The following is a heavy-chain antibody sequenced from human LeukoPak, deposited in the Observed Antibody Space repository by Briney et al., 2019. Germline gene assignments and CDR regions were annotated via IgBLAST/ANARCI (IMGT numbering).Heavy chain of an antibody. V-gene: IGHV4-30-2*01. CDR2: IYHSGST. J-gene: IGHJ4*02. D-gene: IGHD6-6*01. CDR1: GYSISSGGYY. Sequence: PSETLSLTCTVSGYSISSGGYYWSWIRQPPGKGLEWIGYIYHSGSTYYNPSLKSRVTISVDRSKNQFSLKLSSVTAADTAVYYCAIVYQRSRPYYFDYWGQGTLVTVSS. CDR3: AIVYQRSRPYYFDY.